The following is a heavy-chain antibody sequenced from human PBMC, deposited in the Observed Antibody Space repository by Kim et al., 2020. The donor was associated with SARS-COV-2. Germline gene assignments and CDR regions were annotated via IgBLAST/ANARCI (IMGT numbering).Heavy chain of an antibody. Sequence: ASVKVSCKASGYTFTGYYMHWVRQAPGQGLEWMGWINPNSGGTNYAQKFQGRVTMTRDTSISTAYMELSRLRSDDTAVYYCARDRGDSGGSCYDYWGQGTLVTVSS. CDR2: INPNSGGT. V-gene: IGHV1-2*02. CDR1: GYTFTGYY. D-gene: IGHD2-15*01. J-gene: IGHJ4*02. CDR3: ARDRGDSGGSCYDY.